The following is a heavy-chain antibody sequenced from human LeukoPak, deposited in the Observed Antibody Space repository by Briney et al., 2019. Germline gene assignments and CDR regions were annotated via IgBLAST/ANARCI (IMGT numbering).Heavy chain of an antibody. CDR2: INPNSGGT. D-gene: IGHD6-19*01. CDR3: ARVLRDNSGWLPYDY. J-gene: IGHJ4*02. Sequence: ASVKVSCKASGYTFIGYYMHWVRQAPGQGLEWMGWINPNSGGTKYAQRFQGRVSMTRDTSISTAYLEVSSLTSDDTAVYYSARVLRDNSGWLPYDYWGQGTLVTVSS. V-gene: IGHV1-2*02. CDR1: GYTFIGYY.